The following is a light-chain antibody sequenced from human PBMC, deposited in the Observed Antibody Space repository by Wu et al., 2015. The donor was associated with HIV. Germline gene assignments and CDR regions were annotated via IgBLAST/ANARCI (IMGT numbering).Light chain of an antibody. V-gene: IGKV1-27*01. CDR1: QGISNY. CDR2: GAS. Sequence: QSPSSLSASVGDRVTITCRANQGISNYLVWYQQKPGKVPKLLIYGASTLQSGVSSRFSGSGSGTDFTLTISSLQPEDVALYYCQQYDNSGKWTFGQGTKVEIK. J-gene: IGKJ1*01. CDR3: QQYDNSGKWT.